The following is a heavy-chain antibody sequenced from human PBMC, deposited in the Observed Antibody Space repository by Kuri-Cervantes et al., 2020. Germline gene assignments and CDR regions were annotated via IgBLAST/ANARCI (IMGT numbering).Heavy chain of an antibody. CDR1: GGSISSYY. J-gene: IGHJ4*02. Sequence: ESLKISCTVSGGSISSYYWSWIRQPPGKGLEWIGYIYYSGSTNYNPSLKRRVTISVDTSKNQFSLRLISVTAADTAVYYCARQGGAPPPRGDFFDYWGQGTLVTVSS. D-gene: IGHD1-26*01. CDR3: ARQGGAPPPRGDFFDY. V-gene: IGHV4-59*08. CDR2: IYYSGST.